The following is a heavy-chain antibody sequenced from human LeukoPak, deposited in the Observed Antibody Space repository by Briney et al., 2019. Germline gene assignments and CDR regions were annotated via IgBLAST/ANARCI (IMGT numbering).Heavy chain of an antibody. CDR1: GFTVSSYW. CDR2: INSDGSST. Sequence: GGSLRLSCAASGFTVSSYWMHWVRQAPGKGLVWVSRINSDGSSTSYADSVKGRFTISRDNAKNTLYLQMNSLRAEDTAVYYCARDRPTVDDAFDIWGQGTMVTVSS. J-gene: IGHJ3*02. D-gene: IGHD4-23*01. V-gene: IGHV3-74*01. CDR3: ARDRPTVDDAFDI.